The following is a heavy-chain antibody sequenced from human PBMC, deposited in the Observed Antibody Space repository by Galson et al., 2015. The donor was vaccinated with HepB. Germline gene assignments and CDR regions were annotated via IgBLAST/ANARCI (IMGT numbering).Heavy chain of an antibody. Sequence: SLRLSCAASGFTFSSYSMNWVRQAPGKGLEWVSSISSSSSYIYYADSVKGRFTISRDNAKNSLYLQMNSLRAEDTAVYYCAKAPRYCSSTSCYYYYYGMDVWGQGTTVTVSS. CDR1: GFTFSSYS. D-gene: IGHD2-2*01. V-gene: IGHV3-21*01. CDR2: ISSSSSYI. CDR3: AKAPRYCSSTSCYYYYYGMDV. J-gene: IGHJ6*02.